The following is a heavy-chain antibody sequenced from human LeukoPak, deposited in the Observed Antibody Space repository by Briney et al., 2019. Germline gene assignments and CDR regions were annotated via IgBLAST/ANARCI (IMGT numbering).Heavy chain of an antibody. D-gene: IGHD3-10*01. CDR3: ARDVNYGSGTLDY. J-gene: IGHJ4*02. CDR2: IYYNGNT. V-gene: IGHV4-31*03. CDR1: GGSISSGGYY. Sequence: PSQTLSLTCTVSGGSISSGGYYWSWIPQHPGEGLEWIGYIYYNGNTYYNASVRSRVTISVDKSKNQFSLKLNSVTAADTAVYYCARDVNYGSGTLDYWGQGTLVTVSS.